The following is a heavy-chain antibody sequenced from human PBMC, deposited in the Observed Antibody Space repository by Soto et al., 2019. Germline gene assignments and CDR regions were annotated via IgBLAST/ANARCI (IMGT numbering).Heavy chain of an antibody. D-gene: IGHD5-12*01. Sequence: GASVKVSCKASGYTFTSYGISWVRQAPGQGLEWMGWISAYNGNTNYAQKLQGRVTMTTDTSTSTAYMELRSLRSDDTAVYYCAKGYSGYDYFPLDYSGQGTLVTVSS. V-gene: IGHV1-18*01. CDR2: ISAYNGNT. CDR1: GYTFTSYG. J-gene: IGHJ4*02. CDR3: AKGYSGYDYFPLDY.